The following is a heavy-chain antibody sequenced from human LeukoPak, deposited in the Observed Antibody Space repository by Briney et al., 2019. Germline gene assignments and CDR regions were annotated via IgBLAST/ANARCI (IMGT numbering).Heavy chain of an antibody. CDR2: INHSGST. D-gene: IGHD3-10*01. V-gene: IGHV4-34*01. J-gene: IGHJ5*02. CDR1: GGSFSGYY. CDR3: ARGPITMVRVRYNWFDP. Sequence: SETLSLTCAVYGGSFSGYYRSWIRQPPGKGLEWIGEINHSGSTNYNPSLKSRVTISVDTSKNQFSLKLSSVTAADTAVYYCARGPITMVRVRYNWFDPWGQGTLVTVSS.